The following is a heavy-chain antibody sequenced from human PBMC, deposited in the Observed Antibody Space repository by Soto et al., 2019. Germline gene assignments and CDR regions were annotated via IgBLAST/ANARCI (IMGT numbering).Heavy chain of an antibody. V-gene: IGHV5-51*01. J-gene: IGHJ4*02. D-gene: IGHD3-9*01. CDR1: GYSFTSYW. Sequence: HGESLKISCXVSGYSFTSYWIAWVRQMPGKGLEWMAIINPGDSETKYSPSFEGQVIISADKSINTAYLQWSSLKASDTAMYYCARHATYYDILSGYYFDYWGQGTQVTVSS. CDR2: INPGDSET. CDR3: ARHATYYDILSGYYFDY.